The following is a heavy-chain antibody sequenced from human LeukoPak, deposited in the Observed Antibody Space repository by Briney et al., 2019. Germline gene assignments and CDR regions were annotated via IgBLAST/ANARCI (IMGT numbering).Heavy chain of an antibody. CDR2: IYSSGTT. Sequence: SETLSLTCTVSGGSISISTYYWGWVRQPPGKGLEWIGSIYSSGTTYYNPSLKSQFTISLDTSKNQFSLKLSSVTAADTAVYYCARAGYSSSWYAQFPFSFDYWGQGTLVTVSS. J-gene: IGHJ4*02. V-gene: IGHV4-39*07. CDR1: GGSISISTYY. CDR3: ARAGYSSSWYAQFPFSFDY. D-gene: IGHD6-13*01.